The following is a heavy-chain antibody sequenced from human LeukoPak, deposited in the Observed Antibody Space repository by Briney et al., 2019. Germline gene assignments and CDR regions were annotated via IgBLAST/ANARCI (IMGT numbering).Heavy chain of an antibody. J-gene: IGHJ4*02. D-gene: IGHD3-16*02. Sequence: ASVKVSCKVSGYTLTELSMHWVRQAPGKGLEWMGGFDPEDGETIYAQKFQGRVTMTEDTSTDTAYMELSSLRSEDTAVYYCATELPYDYVWGSYRPKLYYFDYWGQGTLVTVSS. V-gene: IGHV1-24*01. CDR1: GYTLTELS. CDR3: ATELPYDYVWGSYRPKLYYFDY. CDR2: FDPEDGET.